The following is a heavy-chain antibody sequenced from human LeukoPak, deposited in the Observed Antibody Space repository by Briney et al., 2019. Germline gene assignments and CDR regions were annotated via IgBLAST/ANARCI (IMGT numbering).Heavy chain of an antibody. CDR3: ARGPEYTYGYSFDY. V-gene: IGHV3-53*01. CDR2: IYSGGST. J-gene: IGHJ4*02. CDR1: GFSVSSNY. D-gene: IGHD5-18*01. Sequence: GGSLRLSCAASGFSVSSNYMSWVRQAPGKGLEWVSVIYSGGSTYYADSVKGRFTISRDNAKNSLYLQMNSLRDEDTAVYFCARGPEYTYGYSFDYWGQGTLVTVSS.